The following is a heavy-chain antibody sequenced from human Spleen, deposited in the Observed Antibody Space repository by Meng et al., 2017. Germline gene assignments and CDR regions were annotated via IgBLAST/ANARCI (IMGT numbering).Heavy chain of an antibody. V-gene: IGHV1-2*02. CDR2: VNPNTGAT. J-gene: IGHJ4*02. CDR3: ARGNWFYFDY. Sequence: GQLGQCGAEVKKPGASVKVSCKAPGDTLTGYYMHWVRQAPGQGLEWMGWVNPNTGATNYAQSFQGRGTMSRDTSISTGYMDLSRLRSDDTAVYYCARGNWFYFDYWGQGTLVTVSS. CDR1: GDTLTGYY. D-gene: IGHD3-9*01.